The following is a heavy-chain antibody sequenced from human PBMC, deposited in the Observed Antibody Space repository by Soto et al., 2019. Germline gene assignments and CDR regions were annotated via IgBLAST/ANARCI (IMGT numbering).Heavy chain of an antibody. CDR1: GGTFSSYA. J-gene: IGHJ6*02. CDR2: ITPIFGTA. Sequence: SVKVSCKASGGTFSSYAISWVRQAPGQGLEWMGGITPIFGTANYAQKFQGRVTITADKSTSTAYMELSSLRSEDTAVYYCARDRKPYYYYGMDVWGQGTTVTVSS. CDR3: ARDRKPYYYYGMDV. V-gene: IGHV1-69*06.